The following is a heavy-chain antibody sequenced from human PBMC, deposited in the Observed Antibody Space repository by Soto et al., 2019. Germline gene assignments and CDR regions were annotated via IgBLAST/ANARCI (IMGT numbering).Heavy chain of an antibody. CDR3: ARVGPWVPYYYASSPYTFENWFDP. CDR2: IYDGGST. CDR1: GYSISSGYY. V-gene: IGHV4-38-2*01. D-gene: IGHD3-22*01. J-gene: IGHJ5*02. Sequence: SETLSLTCAVSGYSISSGYYWGWLRQPPGKGLEWIGSIYDGGSTYYNPSLNSRVTLSIDMTNNHVSLILNSVTAADTAVYYCARVGPWVPYYYASSPYTFENWFDPWGQGTLVTVSS.